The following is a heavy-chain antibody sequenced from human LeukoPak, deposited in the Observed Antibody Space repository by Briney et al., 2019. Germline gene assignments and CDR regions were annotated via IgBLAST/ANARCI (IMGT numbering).Heavy chain of an antibody. Sequence: GASVTVSCKASGYTFTGYCMHWVRQAPGQGLEWMGWINPNSGGTNYAQKFQGRVTMTRDTSTSTAYMDLSSVTSDDTAVYFCARSAGHCSNGICFTDYYMDVWGRGTTVTVSS. CDR2: INPNSGGT. J-gene: IGHJ6*03. CDR3: ARSAGHCSNGICFTDYYMDV. CDR1: GYTFTGYC. D-gene: IGHD2-8*01. V-gene: IGHV1-2*02.